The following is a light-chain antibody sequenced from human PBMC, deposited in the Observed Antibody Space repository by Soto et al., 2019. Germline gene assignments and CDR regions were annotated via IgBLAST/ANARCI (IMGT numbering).Light chain of an antibody. CDR1: GSNIGSNY. CDR3: SAWDDSLSGRL. J-gene: IGLJ2*01. Sequence: QSVLTQPPSASGTPGQRVTISCSGSGSNIGSNYVFWYQHLPGTAPHLLIYHNNRRPSGVPDRFSGSKSGTSASLAISGLRSEDEADYYCSAWDDSLSGRLFGVGTKLTVL. V-gene: IGLV1-47*01. CDR2: HNN.